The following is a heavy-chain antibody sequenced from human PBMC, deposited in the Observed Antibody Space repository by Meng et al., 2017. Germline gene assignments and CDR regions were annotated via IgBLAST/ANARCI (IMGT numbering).Heavy chain of an antibody. CDR3: ARELDAVGVTAYDL. CDR1: DGSISSNNW. V-gene: IGHV4-4*02. Sequence: QVHLQESGLGLGQPSGTLSLTCAVSDGSISSNNWWSWVRQPPGKGLEWIGEVYHNGNANYNPSLKSRVTISVDKSKNQFSPKLSFVAAADTAIYYCARELDAVGVTAYDLWGQGTLVTVSS. J-gene: IGHJ4*02. D-gene: IGHD2-21*02. CDR2: VYHNGNA.